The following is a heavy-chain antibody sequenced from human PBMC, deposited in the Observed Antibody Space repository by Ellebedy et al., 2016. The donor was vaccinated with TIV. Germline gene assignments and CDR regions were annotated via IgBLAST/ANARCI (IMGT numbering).Heavy chain of an antibody. J-gene: IGHJ6*02. V-gene: IGHV1-46*02. Sequence: ASVKVSCKAFGYTFDIYYIHWVRQAPGEGLEWMGIINAGGGRTTYAQKFQGRVTMTRDTSTGTVYMELSSLRSDDTAVYFCARGNYYGSATYPTAMDVWGPGTTVTVSS. CDR2: INAGGGRT. D-gene: IGHD3-10*01. CDR3: ARGNYYGSATYPTAMDV. CDR1: GYTFDIYY.